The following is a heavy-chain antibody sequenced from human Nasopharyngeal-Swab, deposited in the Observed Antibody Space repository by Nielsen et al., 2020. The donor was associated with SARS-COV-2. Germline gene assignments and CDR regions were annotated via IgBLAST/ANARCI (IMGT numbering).Heavy chain of an antibody. D-gene: IGHD3-10*01. CDR1: GFTFSSYG. CDR2: ISYDGSNK. J-gene: IGHJ5*02. V-gene: IGHV3-30*18. Sequence: GESLKISCAASGFTFSSYGMHWVRQAPGKGLKWVAVISYDGSNKYYADSVKGRFTISRDNSKNTLYLQMNSLRAEDTAVYYCAKGTITMVRGVIGWFDPWGQGTLVTVSS. CDR3: AKGTITMVRGVIGWFDP.